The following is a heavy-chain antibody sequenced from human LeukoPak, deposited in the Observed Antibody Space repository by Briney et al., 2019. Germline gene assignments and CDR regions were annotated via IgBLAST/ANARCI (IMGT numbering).Heavy chain of an antibody. Sequence: SETLSLTCAVSGYSISSGYYWGWIRQPPGKGLEWIGTIYYSGSTYYNPSLKSRLTISVDTSKNQFSLKLMSVTAADTAVYYCARRAGSGSAHMFDYWGQGILVTVSS. CDR2: IYYSGST. V-gene: IGHV4-38-2*01. J-gene: IGHJ4*02. D-gene: IGHD1-26*01. CDR3: ARRAGSGSAHMFDY. CDR1: GYSISSGYY.